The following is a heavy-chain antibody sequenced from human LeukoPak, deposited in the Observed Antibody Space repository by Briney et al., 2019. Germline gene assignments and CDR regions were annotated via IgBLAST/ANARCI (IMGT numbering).Heavy chain of an antibody. CDR2: INPNSGGT. J-gene: IGHJ6*03. V-gene: IGHV1-2*02. Sequence: ASVKVSCKASGYTFTGYYMHWVRQAPGQGLEWMGWINPNSGGTNYAQKFQGRVTMTRDTSISTAYMELSRLRSDDTAVYYCARDSVAGHGHYYYYYMDVWGKGTTVTVSS. CDR1: GYTFTGYY. D-gene: IGHD6-19*01. CDR3: ARDSVAGHGHYYYYYMDV.